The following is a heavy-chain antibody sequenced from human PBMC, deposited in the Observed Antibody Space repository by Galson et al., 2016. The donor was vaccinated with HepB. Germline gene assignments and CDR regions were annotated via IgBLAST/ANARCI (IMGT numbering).Heavy chain of an antibody. Sequence: SLRLSCAASGFDFISYGMHWVRQAPGKGLEWVAVTWFDGNYKDYAESVKGRITVSRDNTKNTLSLQLDSLRAEDTAVYHCARSREYFGSGSYLAYWGQGTLVIVSS. D-gene: IGHD3-10*01. CDR2: TWFDGNYK. V-gene: IGHV3-33*01. CDR1: GFDFISYG. CDR3: ARSREYFGSGSYLAY. J-gene: IGHJ4*02.